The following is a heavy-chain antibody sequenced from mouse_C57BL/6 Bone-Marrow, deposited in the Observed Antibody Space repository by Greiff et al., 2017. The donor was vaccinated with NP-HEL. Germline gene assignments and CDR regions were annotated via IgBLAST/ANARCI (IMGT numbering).Heavy chain of an antibody. V-gene: IGHV7-3*01. D-gene: IGHD2-4*01. J-gene: IGHJ4*01. CDR1: GFTFPDHY. Sequence: DVMLVESGGGLVQPGGSLSLSCAASGFTFPDHYMSWVRQPPGKALEWLGFIRNTANGYTTENSASVKGRFTISRVYFQSILYLQMNALRAEDSATYYCARSIYYDYADDPFYAMDYWGQGTSVTVSS. CDR2: IRNTANGYTT. CDR3: ARSIYYDYADDPFYAMDY.